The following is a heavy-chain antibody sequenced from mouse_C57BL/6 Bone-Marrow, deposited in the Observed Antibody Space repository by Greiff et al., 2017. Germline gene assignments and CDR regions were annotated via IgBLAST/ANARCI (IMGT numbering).Heavy chain of an antibody. Sequence: DVQLVESEGGLVQPGSSMKLSCTASGFTFSDYYMAWVRQVPEKGLEWVANINYDGSSTYYLDSLKSRFIISRDNAKNILYLQMSSLKSEDTDTYYCERHYGSSYFYAMDYWGQGTSVTVSS. CDR2: INYDGSST. V-gene: IGHV5-16*01. CDR1: GFTFSDYY. J-gene: IGHJ4*01. CDR3: ERHYGSSYFYAMDY. D-gene: IGHD1-1*01.